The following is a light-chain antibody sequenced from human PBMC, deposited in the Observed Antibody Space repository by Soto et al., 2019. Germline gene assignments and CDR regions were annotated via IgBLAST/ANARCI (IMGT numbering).Light chain of an antibody. J-gene: IGKJ1*01. V-gene: IGKV3D-15*01. Sequence: IVQAQSTDTLSVSRGDSDTLSCRTSHSSSITLAWYQHKPGQAPRLLIHAGSSRATGIPARISGSGSGTEFTLTISSLQSEDFAVYYCQQFGSWLWTFGQGTKVDIK. CDR1: HSSSIT. CDR2: AGS. CDR3: QQFGSWLWT.